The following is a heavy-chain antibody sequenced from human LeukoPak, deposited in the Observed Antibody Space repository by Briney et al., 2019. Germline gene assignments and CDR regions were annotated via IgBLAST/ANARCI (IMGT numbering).Heavy chain of an antibody. J-gene: IGHJ6*03. CDR1: GCTFSSYA. V-gene: IGHV3-23*01. D-gene: IGHD1-1*01. Sequence: GGSLRLSCAASGCTFSSYAMSWVRQAPGKGLEWVSAICGSGGSTYYADSVKGRFIISRGNSKNTLYLQMNSLRAEDSAVYYCAKDGRTHNSYYNMGVWGKGTTVTVSS. CDR3: AKDGRTHNSYYNMGV. CDR2: ICGSGGST.